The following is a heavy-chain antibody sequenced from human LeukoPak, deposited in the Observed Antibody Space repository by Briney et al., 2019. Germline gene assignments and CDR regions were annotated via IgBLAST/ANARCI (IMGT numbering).Heavy chain of an antibody. D-gene: IGHD6-13*01. J-gene: IGHJ4*02. V-gene: IGHV1-69*01. Sequence: ASVKVSCKASGGTFSSYAISWVRQAPGQGLEWMGGIIPIFGTANYAQRFQGRVTITADESTSTAYMELSSLRSEDTAVYYCARDRSSSSWYSDFDYWGQGTLITVSS. CDR3: ARDRSSSSWYSDFDY. CDR2: IIPIFGTA. CDR1: GGTFSSYA.